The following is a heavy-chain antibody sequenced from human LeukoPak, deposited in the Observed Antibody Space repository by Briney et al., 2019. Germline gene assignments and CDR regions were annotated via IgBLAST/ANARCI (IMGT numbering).Heavy chain of an antibody. CDR1: GYTFTSYG. CDR2: ISAYNGNT. Sequence: ASVKVSFKASGYTFTSYGISWVRHAPAQGLEWVGWISAYNGNTNYAQKLQGRVTMTTDTSTSTAYMELRSLRSDDTAVYYCARGRAAVAGSYFDYWGQGTLVTVSS. V-gene: IGHV1-18*01. D-gene: IGHD6-19*01. J-gene: IGHJ4*02. CDR3: ARGRAAVAGSYFDY.